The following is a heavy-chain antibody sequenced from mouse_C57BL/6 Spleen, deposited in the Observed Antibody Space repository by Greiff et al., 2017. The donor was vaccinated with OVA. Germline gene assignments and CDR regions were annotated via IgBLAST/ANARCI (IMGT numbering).Heavy chain of an antibody. CDR2: IAPNSGGT. D-gene: IGHD1-1*01. V-gene: IGHV1-72*01. Sequence: QVQLQQPGAELVKPGASVKLSCKASGYTFTSYWMHWVKQRPGRGLEWIGRIAPNSGGTKYNEKFQSKATLTVDKPSSTAYMQLSILTSGDSAVYNCARSIATVVATDYWGQGTTLTVSS. CDR3: ARSIATVVATDY. CDR1: GYTFTSYW. J-gene: IGHJ2*01.